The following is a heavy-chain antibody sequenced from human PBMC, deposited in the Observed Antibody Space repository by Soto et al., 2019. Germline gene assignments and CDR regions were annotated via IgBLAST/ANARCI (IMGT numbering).Heavy chain of an antibody. V-gene: IGHV3-48*03. J-gene: IGHJ3*02. D-gene: IGHD4-17*01. CDR2: ISSSGSTI. CDR1: GFTVSSYE. CDR3: ASSVTTGDAFDI. Sequence: WGSLRLSCAASGFTVSSYEMNWVRKAPGKGLEWVSYISSSGSTIYYADSVKGRFTISRDNAKNSLYLQMNSLRAEDTAVYYCASSVTTGDAFDIWGQGTMVTVSS.